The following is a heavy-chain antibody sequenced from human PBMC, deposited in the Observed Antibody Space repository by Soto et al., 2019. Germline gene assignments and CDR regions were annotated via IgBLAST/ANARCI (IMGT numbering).Heavy chain of an antibody. J-gene: IGHJ4*02. CDR3: ARACTRAAFDY. CDR2: INHSGST. Sequence: PSETLSLTCAVYGGSFSGYYWSWIRQPPGKWLEWIGEINHSGSTNYNPSLKSRVTISVDTSKNQFSLKLSSVTAADTAVYYCARACTRAAFDYWGQGXLVTVYS. CDR1: GGSFSGYY. V-gene: IGHV4-34*01. D-gene: IGHD6-25*01.